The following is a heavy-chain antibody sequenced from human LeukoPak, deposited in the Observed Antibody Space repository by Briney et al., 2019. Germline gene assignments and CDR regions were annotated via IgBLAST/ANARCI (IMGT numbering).Heavy chain of an antibody. CDR3: AKPGRTGVPGFEAFDM. CDR2: ICGSDGST. D-gene: IGHD3-3*01. J-gene: IGHJ3*02. Sequence: GGPLRLSCAASGFTFSIYGMSWVRQAPGKGLEWVSAICGSDGSTYYADSVRGRFTISRDNSKNTLYLQVNSLGAEDTALYYCAKPGRTGVPGFEAFDMWGQGTMVTVFS. V-gene: IGHV3-23*01. CDR1: GFTFSIYG.